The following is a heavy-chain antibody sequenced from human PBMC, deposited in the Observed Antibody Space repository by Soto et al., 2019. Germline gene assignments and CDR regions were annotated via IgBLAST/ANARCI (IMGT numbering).Heavy chain of an antibody. CDR1: GFTFSSYG. J-gene: IGHJ3*02. V-gene: IGHV3-30*18. D-gene: IGHD2-2*01. CDR3: AKPSDPWRDHDAFDI. CDR2: ISYDGSNK. Sequence: GGSLRLSCAASGFTFSSYGMHWVRQAPGKGLEWVAVISYDGSNKYYADTVKGRFTISRDNSKNTLYLQMNSLRAEYTSLYYCAKPSDPWRDHDAFDIWGQGTMVTVSS.